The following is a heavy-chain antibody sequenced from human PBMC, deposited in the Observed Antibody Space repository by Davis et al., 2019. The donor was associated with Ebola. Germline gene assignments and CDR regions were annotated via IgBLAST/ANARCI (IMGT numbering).Heavy chain of an antibody. J-gene: IGHJ4*02. Sequence: PGGSLRLSCAASGFSFSSYDMHWVRQATGKGLEWVSAIGTAGDTYYPGSVKGRFTISRENAKNSLYLQMNSLRAGDTAVYYCARGTIFGHFDYWGQGTLVTVFS. V-gene: IGHV3-13*01. CDR1: GFSFSSYD. D-gene: IGHD3-3*01. CDR2: IGTAGDT. CDR3: ARGTIFGHFDY.